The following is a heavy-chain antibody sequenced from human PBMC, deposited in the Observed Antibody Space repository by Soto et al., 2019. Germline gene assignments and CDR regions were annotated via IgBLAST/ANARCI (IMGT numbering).Heavy chain of an antibody. V-gene: IGHV4-38-2*01. J-gene: IGHJ5*02. CDR1: GYSISSGYY. Sequence: TSETLSLTCAVSGYSISSGYYWGWIRQPPGKGLEWIGSIYHSGSTYYNPSLKSRVTISVDTSKNQFSLKLSSVTAADTAVYYCARVEVAFLEWLSPNWFDPWGQGTLVTVSS. CDR3: ARVEVAFLEWLSPNWFDP. CDR2: IYHSGST. D-gene: IGHD3-3*02.